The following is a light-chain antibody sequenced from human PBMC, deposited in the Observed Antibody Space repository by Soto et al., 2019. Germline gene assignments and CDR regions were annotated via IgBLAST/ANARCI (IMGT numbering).Light chain of an antibody. J-gene: IGKJ4*01. V-gene: IGKV3-20*01. CDR1: QTINSRD. Sequence: EIVLTQSPGTLSLSPGERAILSCRASQTINSRDLAWYQQRPGQAPRLLIYGASSRATGIPDRFSGSGSGTDFTLTISSLQAEDVAVYYCQQYYSAPLTFGGGTKVEIK. CDR3: QQYYSAPLT. CDR2: GAS.